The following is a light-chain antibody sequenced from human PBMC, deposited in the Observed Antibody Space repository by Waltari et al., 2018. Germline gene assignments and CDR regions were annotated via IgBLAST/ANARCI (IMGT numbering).Light chain of an antibody. CDR2: EDT. J-gene: IGLJ2*01. V-gene: IGLV2-23*01. Sequence: QSALTQPASVSGSPGQSITISCTGSSGNIGNYKLVPWFQQHPGKAPKLLIYEDTERPSGISTRFSASKSGDTAFLKVSGLQAGDEADYYCSSYATSRSILFGGGTQLTVL. CDR3: SSYATSRSIL. CDR1: SGNIGNYKL.